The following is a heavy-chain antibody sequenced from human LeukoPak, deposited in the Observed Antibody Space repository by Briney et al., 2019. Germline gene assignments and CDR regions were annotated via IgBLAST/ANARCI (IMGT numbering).Heavy chain of an antibody. CDR1: GGSIGSSSYY. CDR3: ARHAFSSARSWFDP. J-gene: IGHJ5*02. D-gene: IGHD6-19*01. V-gene: IGHV4-39*01. Sequence: SETLSLTCTVSGGSIGSSSYYWGWIRQPPGKGLEWIGSIYYSGSTYYNPSLKSRVTISVDTSKNQFSLKPSSVTAADTAVYYCARHAFSSARSWFDPWGQGTLVTVSS. CDR2: IYYSGST.